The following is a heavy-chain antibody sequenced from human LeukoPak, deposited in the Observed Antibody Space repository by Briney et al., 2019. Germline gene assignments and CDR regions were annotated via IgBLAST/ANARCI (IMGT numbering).Heavy chain of an antibody. CDR2: INWNGNTI. V-gene: IGHV3-20*04. D-gene: IGHD3-22*01. J-gene: IGHJ4*02. CDR1: GFTFNSYA. CDR3: ASSFYDRTTYYFDY. Sequence: PGGSLRLSCAASGFTFNSYAMNWVRQAPGKGLEWVSHINWNGNTIGYGDSVKGRFTISRDNAKNSLYLQMNSLRAEDTAVYYCASSFYDRTTYYFDYWGQGTLVTVSS.